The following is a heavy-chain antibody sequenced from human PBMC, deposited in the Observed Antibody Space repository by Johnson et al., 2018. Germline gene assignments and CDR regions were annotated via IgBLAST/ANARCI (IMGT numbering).Heavy chain of an antibody. J-gene: IGHJ6*02. D-gene: IGHD3-16*02. Sequence: VQLVESGGDLVQPGGSLRLSCAASGFTFNNYAMTWVRQAPGKGLEWVSSLTGSGATTFYADSVKGRFTISRDKSKNTLFLQVNSLGAEEPAVYYCAKEGMVTFGGIIGIPVSGMDVWGQGTTVTVSS. CDR2: LTGSGATT. CDR1: GFTFNNYA. CDR3: AKEGMVTFGGIIGIPVSGMDV. V-gene: IGHV3-23*04.